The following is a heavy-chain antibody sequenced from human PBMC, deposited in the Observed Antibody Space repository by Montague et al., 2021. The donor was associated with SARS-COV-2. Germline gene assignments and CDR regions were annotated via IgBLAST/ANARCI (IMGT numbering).Heavy chain of an antibody. Sequence: SETLSLTCVVYGGSFSGYYWNWIRQPPGKGLEWVGEINHSGSTNYNPSLKSRVTISVDTSKNQFSLRLSSVTAADTAVYYCVGVPLGPRGRGFDYWGQGTLVTVSS. CDR3: VGVPLGPRGRGFDY. CDR2: INHSGST. CDR1: GGSFSGYY. V-gene: IGHV4-34*01. D-gene: IGHD3-16*01. J-gene: IGHJ4*02.